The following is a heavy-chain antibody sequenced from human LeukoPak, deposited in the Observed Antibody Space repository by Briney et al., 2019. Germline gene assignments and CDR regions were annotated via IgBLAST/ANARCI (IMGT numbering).Heavy chain of an antibody. V-gene: IGHV1-2*02. J-gene: IGHJ4*02. D-gene: IGHD5-12*01. Sequence: ASVKVSCKTSGYTFSDYYIHWIRQAPGQGLEWMGWINPNSGGTNYAQKFQGRVTMTRDTSISTAYMELSRLRSDDTAVYYCANKRYSGYGDWGQGTLVTVSS. CDR2: INPNSGGT. CDR1: GYTFSDYY. CDR3: ANKRYSGYGD.